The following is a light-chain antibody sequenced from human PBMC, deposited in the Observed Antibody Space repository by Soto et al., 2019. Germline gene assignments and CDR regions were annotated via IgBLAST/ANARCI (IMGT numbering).Light chain of an antibody. V-gene: IGLV8-61*01. CDR2: STN. CDR3: ALSLPRGVWE. CDR1: SGSVSTSSY. Sequence: QTVVTKEPSFSVSPGGTITLTCGLTSGSVSTSSYPSWYQQTPGQAPRTLIYSTNTRSSGVPDRFSGSILGNKAALTITGAQADDESDYYCALSLPRGVWEFGGGTKVTVL. J-gene: IGLJ3*02.